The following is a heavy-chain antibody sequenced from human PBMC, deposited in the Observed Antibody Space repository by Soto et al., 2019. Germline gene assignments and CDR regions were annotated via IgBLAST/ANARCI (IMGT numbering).Heavy chain of an antibody. J-gene: IGHJ4*02. D-gene: IGHD2-8*01. Sequence: ASVKVSCKASGGTFSSYAISWVRQAPGQGLEWMGGIIPIFGTANYAQKFQGRVTITADESTSTAYMELSSLRSEDTAVYYCAKARCTTGNCYVPDYWGQGTLVTVSS. V-gene: IGHV1-69*13. CDR3: AKARCTTGNCYVPDY. CDR2: IIPIFGTA. CDR1: GGTFSSYA.